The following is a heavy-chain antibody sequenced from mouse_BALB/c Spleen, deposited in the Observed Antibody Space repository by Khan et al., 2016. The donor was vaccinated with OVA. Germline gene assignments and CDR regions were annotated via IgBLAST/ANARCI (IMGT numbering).Heavy chain of an antibody. CDR1: GFSLNNYS. D-gene: IGHD2-4*01. V-gene: IGHV2-2*02. Sequence: QLQQSGPGLVQPSQSLSITCTVSGFSLNNYSVHWVRQSPGKGLEWLGVIWSAGSTDYNAAFISRLTISKDNSRSQVFFKMNSLQPNDTAIYYCARRGKDYGRGALFAYWGQGTLVTVSA. J-gene: IGHJ3*01. CDR3: ARRGKDYGRGALFAY. CDR2: IWSAGST.